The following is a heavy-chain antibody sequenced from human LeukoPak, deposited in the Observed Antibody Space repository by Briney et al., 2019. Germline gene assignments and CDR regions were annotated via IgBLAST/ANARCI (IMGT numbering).Heavy chain of an antibody. Sequence: GGSLRLSCAASGFTFSSYAMHWVRQAPGNGLEWVAVISYDGSNKYYADSVKGRFTISRDNSKNTLYLQMNSLRAEDTAVYYCATDPGVAYGSSSDYWGQGTLVTVSS. V-gene: IGHV3-30-3*01. CDR2: ISYDGSNK. CDR1: GFTFSSYA. J-gene: IGHJ4*02. CDR3: ATDPGVAYGSSSDY. D-gene: IGHD3-10*01.